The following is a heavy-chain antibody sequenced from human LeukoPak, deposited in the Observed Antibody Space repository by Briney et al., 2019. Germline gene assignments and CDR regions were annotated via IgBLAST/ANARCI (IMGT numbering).Heavy chain of an antibody. V-gene: IGHV3-33*01. Sequence: GGSLRLSCAASGFTFSGYGMHWVRQAPGKGLEWVAVIWYDGSNKYYADSVKGRFTISRDNSKNTLYLQMNSLRAEDTAVYYCARSPDIAAAGPYYYYGMDVWGQGTTVTVSS. D-gene: IGHD6-13*01. CDR1: GFTFSGYG. J-gene: IGHJ6*02. CDR3: ARSPDIAAAGPYYYYGMDV. CDR2: IWYDGSNK.